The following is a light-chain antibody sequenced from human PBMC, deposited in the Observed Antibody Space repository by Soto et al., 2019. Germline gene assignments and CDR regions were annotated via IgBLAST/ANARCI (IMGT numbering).Light chain of an antibody. CDR1: QSVSSY. Sequence: EIVVTQFPATLSLSPGERATLPCRASQSVSSYLAWYQQKPGQAPRLLIYDASKRATGIPARFSGSGSGTDFTLTISSLEPEDFAVYYCQQRSTFTIGPGTKVDIK. CDR2: DAS. V-gene: IGKV3-11*01. J-gene: IGKJ3*01. CDR3: QQRSTFT.